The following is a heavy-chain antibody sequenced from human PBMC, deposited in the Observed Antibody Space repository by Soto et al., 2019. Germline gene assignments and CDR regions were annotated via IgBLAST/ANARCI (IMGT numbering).Heavy chain of an antibody. CDR3: ARGRGGTYDAFDI. Sequence: QVQLQESGPRLVKPSETLSLTCTVSGGSISSYFWSWIRQSPGEGLEWIGYIFYGRTTNYSPSLKSRVTMSLGTAKNQFSLNLTSVTAADTAVYYCARGRGGTYDAFDIWGQGTMVTVSS. CDR1: GGSISSYF. V-gene: IGHV4-59*01. CDR2: IFYGRTT. J-gene: IGHJ3*02. D-gene: IGHD1-26*01.